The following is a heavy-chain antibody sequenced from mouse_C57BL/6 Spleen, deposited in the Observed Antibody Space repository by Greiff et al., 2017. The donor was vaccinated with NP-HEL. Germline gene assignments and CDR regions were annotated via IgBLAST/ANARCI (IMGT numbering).Heavy chain of an antibody. V-gene: IGHV1-82*01. CDR3: ARSDGYYEGAMDY. J-gene: IGHJ4*01. D-gene: IGHD2-3*01. CDR2: IYPGDGDT. Sequence: VKLMESGPELVKPGASVKISCKASGYAFSSSWMNWVKQRPGKGLEWIGRIYPGDGDTNYNGKFKGKATLTADKSSSTAYMQLSSLTSEDSAVYFCARSDGYYEGAMDYWGQGTSVTVSS. CDR1: GYAFSSSW.